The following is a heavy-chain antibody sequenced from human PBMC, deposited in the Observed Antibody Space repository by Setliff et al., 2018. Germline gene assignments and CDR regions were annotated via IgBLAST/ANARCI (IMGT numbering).Heavy chain of an antibody. CDR3: ARGKMDVVAAGGKYCAMDV. V-gene: IGHV1-69*13. Sequence: SVKVSCKASGGTFKNFAISWVRQAPGQGLEWMGGIIPMFRSGNYAQRFQGRVTITADESTSTVYMELTSLRPEDTAVYYCARGKMDVVAAGGKYCAMDVRGQGTAVTVSS. J-gene: IGHJ6*02. CDR1: GGTFKNFA. D-gene: IGHD6-13*01. CDR2: IIPMFRSG.